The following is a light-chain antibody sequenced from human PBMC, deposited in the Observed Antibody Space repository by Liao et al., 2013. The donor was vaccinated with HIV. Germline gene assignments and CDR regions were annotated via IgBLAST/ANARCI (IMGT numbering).Light chain of an antibody. V-gene: IGLV3-21*01. J-gene: IGLJ3*02. CDR2: YDT. Sequence: SYVLTQPPSVSVAPGQTARITCGGDNIGRKSVHWYQQKPGQAPVLVIYYDTDRPSGIPERFSGSKSGNTATLSISRVEVGDEADYYCQVRDNTSDLVVFGGGTKLTVL. CDR3: QVRDNTSDLVV. CDR1: NIGRKS.